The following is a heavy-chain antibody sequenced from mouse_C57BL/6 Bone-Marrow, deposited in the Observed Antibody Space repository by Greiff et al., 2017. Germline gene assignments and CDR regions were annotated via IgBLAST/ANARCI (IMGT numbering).Heavy chain of an antibody. CDR1: GFTFSDYG. V-gene: IGHV5-15*01. CDR2: ISNLAYSI. D-gene: IGHD1-1*01. J-gene: IGHJ1*03. CDR3: ARIGYYYGSSYWYFDV. Sequence: DVKLVESGGGLVQPGGSLKLSCAASGFTFSDYGMAWVRQAPRKGTEWVAFISNLAYSIYYADTGTGRFTISGENAKNTLYLEMSCLRSEDTAMYYCARIGYYYGSSYWYFDVWGTGTTVTVSS.